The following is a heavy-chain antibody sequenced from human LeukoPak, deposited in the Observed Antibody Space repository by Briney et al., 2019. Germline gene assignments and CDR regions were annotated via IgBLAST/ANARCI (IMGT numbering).Heavy chain of an antibody. CDR1: GSTVSSYG. D-gene: IGHD6-19*01. Sequence: PGGCLRPALSASGSTVSSYGMSWVRQAPGKGLEWVANIKQDGSEKYYVDSVKGRFTISRDNAKNSLYLQMNSLRAEDTAVYYCARRYGSGCYDTWGQGTLVTVSS. J-gene: IGHJ4*02. V-gene: IGHV3-7*05. CDR3: ARRYGSGCYDT. CDR2: IKQDGSEK.